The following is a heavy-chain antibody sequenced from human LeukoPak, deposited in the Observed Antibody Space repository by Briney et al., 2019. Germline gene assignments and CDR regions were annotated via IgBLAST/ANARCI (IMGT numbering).Heavy chain of an antibody. D-gene: IGHD3-22*01. CDR1: GGSFSGYY. J-gene: IGHJ4*02. CDR3: ARGHYYDSSGYYGY. CDR2: INHSGST. V-gene: IGHV4-34*01. Sequence: SETLSLTCAVYGGSFSGYYWSWIRQPPGKGLESIGEINHSGSTNYNPSLKSRVTISVDTSKNQFSLKLSSVTAADTAVYYCARGHYYDSSGYYGYWGQGTLVTVSS.